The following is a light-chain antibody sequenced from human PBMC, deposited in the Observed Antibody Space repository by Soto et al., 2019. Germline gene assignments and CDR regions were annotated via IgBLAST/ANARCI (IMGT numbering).Light chain of an antibody. CDR2: WAS. CDR1: QSVLYSSNNKNY. J-gene: IGKJ3*01. Sequence: DIVMTLSPDSLAVSLGERATINCKSSQSVLYSSNNKNYLAWYQQKPGQPPKLLIYWASTRESGVPDRFSGSGSGTDFTLTISSLQAEDVAVYYCQQYYSTPPFTFGPGTKVDIK. V-gene: IGKV4-1*01. CDR3: QQYYSTPPFT.